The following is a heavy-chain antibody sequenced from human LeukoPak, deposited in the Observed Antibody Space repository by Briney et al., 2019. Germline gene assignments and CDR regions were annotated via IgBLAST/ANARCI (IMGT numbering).Heavy chain of an antibody. CDR1: GFTFSSYA. J-gene: IGHJ4*02. V-gene: IGHV3-23*01. Sequence: GGSLRLSCAASGFTFSSYAMNWVRQAPGKGLEWVSAISGSTGSTYYADSVKGRFTISRDNSKNTLYLQMNSLRAEDTGVYYRAKRGYCTTTSCYTSDFDYWGQGTLVTVSS. CDR3: AKRGYCTTTSCYTSDFDY. D-gene: IGHD2-2*02. CDR2: ISGSTGST.